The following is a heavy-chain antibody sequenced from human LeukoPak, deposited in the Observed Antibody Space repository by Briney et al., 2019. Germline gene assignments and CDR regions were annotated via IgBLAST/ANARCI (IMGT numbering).Heavy chain of an antibody. CDR2: ISGSGGST. V-gene: IGHV3-23*01. CDR1: GFTFSSYA. CDR3: AKDLGYYDSSGSDY. D-gene: IGHD3-22*01. Sequence: GGSLRLSYAASGFTFSSYAMSWVRQAPGKGLEWVSAISGSGGSTYYADSVKGRFTISRDNSKNTLYLQMNSLRAEDTAVYYCAKDLGYYDSSGSDYWGQGTLVTVSS. J-gene: IGHJ4*02.